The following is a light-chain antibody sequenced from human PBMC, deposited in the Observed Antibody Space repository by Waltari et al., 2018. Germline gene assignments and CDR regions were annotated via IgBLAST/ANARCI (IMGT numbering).Light chain of an antibody. CDR1: SFNIGAGYD. V-gene: IGLV1-40*01. Sequence: QSVLTQPPSVSGAPGQRVTISCTGRSFNIGAGYDVHWYQQLPGTAPKLLIYGDNNRPSGVPDQFSGSKSGTSASLAITGLQAEDEGDYYCQSFDTRLSGYVFGTGTKVTVL. CDR2: GDN. CDR3: QSFDTRLSGYV. J-gene: IGLJ1*01.